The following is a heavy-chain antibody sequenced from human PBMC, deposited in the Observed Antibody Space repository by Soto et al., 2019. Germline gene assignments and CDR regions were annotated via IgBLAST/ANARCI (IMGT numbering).Heavy chain of an antibody. CDR1: GYTFTSYY. V-gene: IGHV1-46*01. Sequence: QVQLVQSGAEVKKPGASVKVSCKASGYTFTSYYMHWVRQAPGQGLEWMGIINPSGGSTSYAQKFQGRVTMTRDTSTSTVYMELSSLRSEDTAVYYCARGGAVLRFWEDAFDIWGQGTMVTVSS. J-gene: IGHJ3*02. CDR2: INPSGGST. D-gene: IGHD3-3*01. CDR3: ARGGAVLRFWEDAFDI.